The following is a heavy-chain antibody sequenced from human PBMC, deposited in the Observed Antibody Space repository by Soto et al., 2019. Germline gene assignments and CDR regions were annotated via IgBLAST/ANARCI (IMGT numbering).Heavy chain of an antibody. CDR2: ISSSSSYI. CDR3: ARVDDYSNYYPADY. J-gene: IGHJ4*02. Sequence: GGSLRLSCAASGFTFSSYSMNWVRQAPGEGLEWVSSISSSSSYIYYAGSVKGRFTISRDNAKNSLYLQMNSLRAEDTAVYYCARVDDYSNYYPADYWGQGT. CDR1: GFTFSSYS. V-gene: IGHV3-21*01. D-gene: IGHD4-4*01.